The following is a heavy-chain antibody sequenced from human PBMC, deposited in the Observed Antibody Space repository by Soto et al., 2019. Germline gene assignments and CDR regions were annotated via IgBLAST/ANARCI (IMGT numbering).Heavy chain of an antibody. V-gene: IGHV1-69*13. CDR3: ARSCGDYYDSSGLNAFDI. Sequence: SVKVSCKASGGTFSSYAISWVRQAPGQGLEWMGGIIPIFGTANYAQKFQGRVTITADESTSTAYMELSSLRSEDTAVYYCARSCGDYYDSSGLNAFDIWGQGTMVPVSS. J-gene: IGHJ3*02. CDR2: IIPIFGTA. D-gene: IGHD3-22*01. CDR1: GGTFSSYA.